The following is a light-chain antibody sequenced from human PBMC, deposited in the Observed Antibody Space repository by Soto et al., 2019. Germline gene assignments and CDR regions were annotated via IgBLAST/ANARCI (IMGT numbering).Light chain of an antibody. CDR1: QSVTNNY. Sequence: EIVLTQSPGTLSLSPGERATLSCRASQSVTNNYLAWYQQKPSQAPRLLIFGASSRAAGIPDRFSGSGSGTDFTLAIGRLEPEDFAVYYCQQYGSSPLTFGGGTKVEIK. CDR2: GAS. J-gene: IGKJ4*01. CDR3: QQYGSSPLT. V-gene: IGKV3-20*01.